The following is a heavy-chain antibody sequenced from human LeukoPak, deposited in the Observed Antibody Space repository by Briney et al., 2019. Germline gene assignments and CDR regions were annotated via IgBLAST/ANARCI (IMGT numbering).Heavy chain of an antibody. J-gene: IGHJ4*02. CDR1: RFTFSSYG. CDR3: AREKQSGGTSFDY. Sequence: PGGSLRLSCAASRFTFSSYGMHWVRQAPGKGLEWVAVVGVDERTIFYADSLKGRFTVSRDNSKNTVYLQMNSLRDEDTAFYYCAREKQSGGTSFDYWGQGSLVSVSS. CDR2: VGVDERTI. D-gene: IGHD1-26*01. V-gene: IGHV3-30*19.